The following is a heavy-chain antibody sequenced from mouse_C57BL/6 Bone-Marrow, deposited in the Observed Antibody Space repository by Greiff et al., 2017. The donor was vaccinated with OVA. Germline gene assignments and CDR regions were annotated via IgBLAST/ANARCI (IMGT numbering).Heavy chain of an antibody. J-gene: IGHJ2*01. CDR2: ISSGGDYI. Sequence: EVHLVESGEGLVKPGGSLKLSCAASGFTFSSYAMSWVRQTPEKRLEWVAYISSGGDYIYYADTVKGRFTISRDNARNTLYLQMSSLKSEDTAMYYCTRIYGSSPYYFDYWGQGTTLTVSS. D-gene: IGHD1-1*01. CDR3: TRIYGSSPYYFDY. V-gene: IGHV5-9-1*02. CDR1: GFTFSSYA.